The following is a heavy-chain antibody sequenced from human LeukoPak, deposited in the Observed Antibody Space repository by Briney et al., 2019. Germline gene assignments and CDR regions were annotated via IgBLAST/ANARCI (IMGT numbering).Heavy chain of an antibody. CDR2: IIPILGIA. J-gene: IGHJ4*02. CDR3: ATSVGMEVVPAAPREPARGSQFDY. V-gene: IGHV1-69*04. Sequence: SVKVSCKASGGTFSSYAISWVRQAPGQGLEWMGRIIPILGIANYAQKFQGRVTITADKSTSTAYMELSSLRSEDTAVYYCATSVGMEVVPAAPREPARGSQFDYWGQGTLVNVSS. CDR1: GGTFSSYA. D-gene: IGHD2-2*01.